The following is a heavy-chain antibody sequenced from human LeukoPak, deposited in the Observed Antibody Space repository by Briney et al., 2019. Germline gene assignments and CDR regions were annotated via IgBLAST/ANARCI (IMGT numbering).Heavy chain of an antibody. CDR3: ARDTSIAARPGWFDP. Sequence: GPSVKVSCKASGGTFSSYAISWVRQAPGQGLEWMGRIIPIFGIANYAQKFQGRVTITADKSTSTAYMELSSLRSEDTAVYYCARDTSIAARPGWFDPWGQGTLVTVSS. J-gene: IGHJ5*02. V-gene: IGHV1-69*04. CDR1: GGTFSSYA. CDR2: IIPIFGIA. D-gene: IGHD6-6*01.